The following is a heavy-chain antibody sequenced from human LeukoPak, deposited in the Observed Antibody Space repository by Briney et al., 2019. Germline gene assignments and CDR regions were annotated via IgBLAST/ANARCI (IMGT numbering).Heavy chain of an antibody. V-gene: IGHV4-4*07. CDR3: AREGDRGPFDP. CDR1: GDSSTSYF. CDR2: IYTSGST. Sequence: SETLSLTCTVSGDSSTSYFWSWIRQPAGKGLEWIGRIYTSGSTNYNPSLKSRVTMSLDTSKNQFSLKLSSVTAADTAVYYCAREGDRGPFDPWGQGTLVTVSS. D-gene: IGHD2-21*01. J-gene: IGHJ5*02.